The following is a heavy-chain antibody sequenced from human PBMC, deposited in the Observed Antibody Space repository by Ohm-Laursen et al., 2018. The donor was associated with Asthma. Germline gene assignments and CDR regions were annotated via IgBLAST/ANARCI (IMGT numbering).Heavy chain of an antibody. CDR2: ISGSGGST. D-gene: IGHD6-19*01. CDR3: AKDPRGAVAGYYYYGMDV. CDR1: GFTFSSYA. J-gene: IGHJ6*02. V-gene: IGHV3-23*01. Sequence: SLRLSCTASGFTFSSYAMSWVRQAPGKGLEWVSAISGSGGSTYYADSVKGRFTISRDNSKNTLYLQMNSLRAEDTAVYYCAKDPRGAVAGYYYYGMDVWGQGTTVTVSS.